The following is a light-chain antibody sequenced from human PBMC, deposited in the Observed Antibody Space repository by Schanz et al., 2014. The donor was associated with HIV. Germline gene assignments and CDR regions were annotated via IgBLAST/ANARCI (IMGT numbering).Light chain of an antibody. CDR1: ALNVGDNS. CDR2: ANY. J-gene: IGLJ2*01. Sequence: QSVLTQPPSVSALPGQRVTISCSGGALNVGDNSVSWYQQFPGTAPKLLIFANYQRPSEIPDRFSGSKTGTSGTLAISGLQTGDEADYYCATWDSALREVVFGGGTQLTVL. V-gene: IGLV1-51*01. CDR3: ATWDSALREVV.